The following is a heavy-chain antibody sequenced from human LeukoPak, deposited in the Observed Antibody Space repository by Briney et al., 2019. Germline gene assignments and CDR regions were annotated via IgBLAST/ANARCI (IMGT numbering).Heavy chain of an antibody. J-gene: IGHJ4*02. CDR1: GGSFSGYY. D-gene: IGHD4-17*01. CDR2: INHSGST. CDR3: ARGRNTVTTSIDY. V-gene: IGHV4-34*01. Sequence: SETLSLTCAAYGGSFSGYYWSWIRQPPGKGLEWIGEINHSGSTNYNPSLKSRVTISVDTSKNQFSLKLSSVTAADTAVYYCARGRNTVTTSIDYWGQGTLVTVSS.